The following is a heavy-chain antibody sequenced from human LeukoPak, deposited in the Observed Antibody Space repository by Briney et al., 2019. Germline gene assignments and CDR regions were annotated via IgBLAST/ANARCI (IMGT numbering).Heavy chain of an antibody. CDR2: MNPNSGGT. V-gene: IGHV1-2*02. D-gene: IGHD3-9*01. J-gene: IGHJ6*03. Sequence: ASVKVSCKASGYTFTSYDINWVRQATGQGLEWMGWMNPNSGGTNYAQKFQGRVTMTRDTSISTAYMELSRLRSDDTAVYYCATRDYDILTGYHYYYMDVWGKGTTVTISS. CDR1: GYTFTSYD. CDR3: ATRDYDILTGYHYYYMDV.